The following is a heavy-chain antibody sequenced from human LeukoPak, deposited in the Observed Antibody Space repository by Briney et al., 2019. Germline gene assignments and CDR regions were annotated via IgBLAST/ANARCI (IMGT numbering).Heavy chain of an antibody. CDR2: INSDGSST. D-gene: IGHD4-11*01. V-gene: IGHV3-74*01. J-gene: IGHJ6*02. CDR3: ASLGYSKGYYYGMDV. CDR1: GFTFSSYW. Sequence: GGSLRLSCAASGFTFSSYWMHWVRQAPGKGLVCVSRINSDGSSTSYADSVKGRFTISRDNAKNTLYLQMNSLRAEDTALYYCASLGYSKGYYYGMDVWGQGTTVSVSS.